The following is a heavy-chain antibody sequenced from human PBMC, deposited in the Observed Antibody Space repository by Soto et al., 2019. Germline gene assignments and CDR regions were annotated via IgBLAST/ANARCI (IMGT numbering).Heavy chain of an antibody. V-gene: IGHV4-34*01. Sequence: SETLSLTCAVYGGSFSGYYWSWIRQPPGKGLEWIGEINHSGSTNYNPSLKSRVTISVDTSKNQFSLKLSSVTAADTAVYYCARGMVHAPYYDFWSGYYPPSPSDAFDIWGQGTMVTVSS. CDR3: ARGMVHAPYYDFWSGYYPPSPSDAFDI. CDR2: INHSGST. CDR1: GGSFSGYY. D-gene: IGHD3-3*01. J-gene: IGHJ3*02.